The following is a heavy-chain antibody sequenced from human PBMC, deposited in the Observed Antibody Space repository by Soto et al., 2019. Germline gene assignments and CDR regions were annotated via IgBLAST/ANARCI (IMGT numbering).Heavy chain of an antibody. V-gene: IGHV4-59*01. CDR2: IYYSGST. CDR1: GGSISSYY. D-gene: IGHD3-3*01. Sequence: SDTLSLTCTVSGGSISSYYWSWIRQPPGKGLEWIGYIYYSGSTNYNPSLKSRVTISVDTSKNQFSLKLSSVTAADTAVYYCARARNYDFWSGYFWFDPWGQGTLVTVSS. CDR3: ARARNYDFWSGYFWFDP. J-gene: IGHJ5*02.